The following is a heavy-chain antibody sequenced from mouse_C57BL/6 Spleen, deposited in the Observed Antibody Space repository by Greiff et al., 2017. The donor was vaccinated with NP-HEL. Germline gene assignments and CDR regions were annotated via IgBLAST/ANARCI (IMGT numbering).Heavy chain of an antibody. CDR2: IYPGDGDT. J-gene: IGHJ2*01. Sequence: VQLQQSGASVKISCKASGYAFSSYWMNWVKQRPGKGLEWIGQIYPGDGDTNYNGKFKGKATLTADKSSSTAYMQLSSLTSEDSAVYFCAITTVVAPFDYWGQGTTLTVSS. CDR1: GYAFSSYW. D-gene: IGHD1-1*01. CDR3: AITTVVAPFDY. V-gene: IGHV1-80*01.